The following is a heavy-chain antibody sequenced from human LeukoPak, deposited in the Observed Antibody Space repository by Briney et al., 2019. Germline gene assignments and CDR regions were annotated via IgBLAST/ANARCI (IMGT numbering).Heavy chain of an antibody. D-gene: IGHD6-13*01. CDR2: ISFDGSNK. J-gene: IGHJ4*02. CDR1: GFTFSSYA. V-gene: IGHV3-30*04. Sequence: PGGSLRLSCAASGFTFSSYAMHWVRQAPGKGLEWVAVISFDGSNKYYADSVKGRFTISRDNSKNTLYLQMNSLRAEDTAVYYCARDSGKSSSPFDYWGQGTLVTVSS. CDR3: ARDSGKSSSPFDY.